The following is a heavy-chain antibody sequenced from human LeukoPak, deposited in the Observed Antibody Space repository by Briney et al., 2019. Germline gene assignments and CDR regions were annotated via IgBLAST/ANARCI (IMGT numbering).Heavy chain of an antibody. V-gene: IGHV1-2*02. CDR2: INPKSGGA. CDR3: ARDRYGDGFAFFDY. CDR1: GYTFSDYF. J-gene: IGHJ4*02. Sequence: ASVKVSCKTSGYTFSDYFMHWVRQAPGQGLEWVGCINPKSGGANSAQKFQGRVTMNRDTSISTGYMELSSLRSDDTAIYYCARDRYGDGFAFFDYWGQGTLVTVSS. D-gene: IGHD5-24*01.